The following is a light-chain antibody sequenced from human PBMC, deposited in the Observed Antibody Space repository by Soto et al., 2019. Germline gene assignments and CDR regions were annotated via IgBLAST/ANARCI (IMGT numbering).Light chain of an antibody. CDR1: QSINSR. CDR3: QQYNVYSRT. J-gene: IGKJ1*01. CDR2: KAS. V-gene: IGKV1-5*03. Sequence: DIQMTQSPSTLSASVGDRVTITCRASQSINSRLAWYQQKPGKPPKLLIYKASSLESGVPSRFSGSGSGTEFTLTISSLQPGDFATYYCQQYNVYSRTFGQGTKVEIK.